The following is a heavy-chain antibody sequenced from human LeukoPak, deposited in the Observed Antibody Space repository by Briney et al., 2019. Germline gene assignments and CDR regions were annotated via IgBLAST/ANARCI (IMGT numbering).Heavy chain of an antibody. CDR2: IWYDGSNK. CDR3: AKGRVTGPKYYYGMDV. J-gene: IGHJ6*02. V-gene: IGHV3-30*02. CDR1: GFTFSSYG. Sequence: GGSLRLSCAASGFTFSSYGMHWVRQAPGKGLEWVAVIWYDGSNKYYADSVKGRFTISRDNSKNTLYLQMNSLRAEDTAVYYCAKGRVTGPKYYYGMDVWGQGTTVTVSS.